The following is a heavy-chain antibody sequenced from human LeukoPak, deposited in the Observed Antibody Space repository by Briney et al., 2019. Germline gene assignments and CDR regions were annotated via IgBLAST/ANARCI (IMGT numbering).Heavy chain of an antibody. Sequence: PGGSLRLSCAASGFTFSSYAMSWVRQAPGKGLEWVTAISGSGGSTYYADSVKGRFTISRDNSKNTLYLQMNSLRAEDTAVYYCAKELVGATFGASPYFDYWGQGTLVTVSS. J-gene: IGHJ4*02. CDR1: GFTFSSYA. D-gene: IGHD1-26*01. CDR2: ISGSGGST. V-gene: IGHV3-23*01. CDR3: AKELVGATFGASPYFDY.